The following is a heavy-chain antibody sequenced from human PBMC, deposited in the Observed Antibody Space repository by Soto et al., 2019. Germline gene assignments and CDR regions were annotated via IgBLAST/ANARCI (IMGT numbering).Heavy chain of an antibody. D-gene: IGHD1-26*01. J-gene: IGHJ4*02. CDR3: ARGLLFDY. V-gene: IGHV4-34*01. CDR2: INHSGST. Sequence: SETLSLTCAVYGGSFSGYYWSWIRQPPGKGLEWIGEINHSGSTNYNPSLKSRVTISVDTSKNQFSLKLSSVTAADTAVYYCARGLLFDYWGQGTLVTVSS. CDR1: GGSFSGYY.